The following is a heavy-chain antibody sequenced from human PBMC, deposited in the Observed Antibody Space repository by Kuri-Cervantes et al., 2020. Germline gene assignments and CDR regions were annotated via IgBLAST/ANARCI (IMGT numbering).Heavy chain of an antibody. CDR3: TKRVLYVVATDN. J-gene: IGHJ4*02. D-gene: IGHD5-12*01. V-gene: IGHV3-23*01. Sequence: GESLKISCAASGFTFSSYAMSWVRQAPGKGLEWVSAISGSGGSTYYADSVKGRFTISRDNSKNALYLQMNSLRAEDTAVYYCTKRVLYVVATDNWGPGTLVTVSS. CDR2: ISGSGGST. CDR1: GFTFSSYA.